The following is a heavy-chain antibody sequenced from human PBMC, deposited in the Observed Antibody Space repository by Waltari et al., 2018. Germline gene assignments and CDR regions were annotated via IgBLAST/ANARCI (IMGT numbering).Heavy chain of an antibody. V-gene: IGHV3-23*01. Sequence: EVQLLESGGGLVQPGGSLSLSCAASGFTFSSYAMRWVRQAPGKGLEWVSAISGSGGRTYFEESGKGRFTISRDKSKNTLYLQMNSLRAEDTAVYYCAKDPVKGTLPKYYFDYWGQGTLVTVSS. D-gene: IGHD1-1*01. J-gene: IGHJ4*02. CDR1: GFTFSSYA. CDR2: ISGSGGRT. CDR3: AKDPVKGTLPKYYFDY.